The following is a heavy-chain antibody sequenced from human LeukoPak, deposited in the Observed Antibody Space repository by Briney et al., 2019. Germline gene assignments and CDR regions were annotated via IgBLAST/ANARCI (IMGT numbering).Heavy chain of an antibody. CDR1: GSSISSSSYY. CDR2: IFYTGST. CDR3: ATLTGGDDAFDI. J-gene: IGHJ3*02. Sequence: SETLSLTCTVSGSSISSSSYYWSWIRQPPGKGLEWIGYIFYTGSTNYNPSLKSRVTISVLTSKNRFSLKLSSVTAADTAVYYCATLTGGDDAFDIWGQGTMVTVSS. V-gene: IGHV4-61*01. D-gene: IGHD4-23*01.